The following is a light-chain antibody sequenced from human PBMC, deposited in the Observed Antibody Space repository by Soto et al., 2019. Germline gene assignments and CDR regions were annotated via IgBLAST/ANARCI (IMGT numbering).Light chain of an antibody. CDR1: QGIGSW. Sequence: DIQMTQSPSSVSASVGDRVTITCRASQGIGSWLVWYQQKPGKAPKFLIYAASNLQIVVPSRFSGSGSGTDFTLTISSLQPEDFATYYCQQTNSFPLTFGGGTKVEIK. CDR2: AAS. CDR3: QQTNSFPLT. V-gene: IGKV1-12*01. J-gene: IGKJ4*01.